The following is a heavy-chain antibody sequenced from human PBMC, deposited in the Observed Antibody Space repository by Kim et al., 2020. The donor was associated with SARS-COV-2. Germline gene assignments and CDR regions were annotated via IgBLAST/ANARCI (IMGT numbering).Heavy chain of an antibody. V-gene: IGHV6-1*01. CDR1: GDSVSINSAA. CDR3: ARYRWPAAYYYYYYGMDV. CDR2: TYYRSKWYN. D-gene: IGHD6-25*01. J-gene: IGHJ6*02. Sequence: SQTLSLTCAISGDSVSINSAAWNWIRQSPSRGLEWLGRTYYRSKWYNDYAVSVKSRITINPDTSKNQFSLQLNSVTPEDTAVYYCARYRWPAAYYYYYYGMDVWGQGTTVTVSS.